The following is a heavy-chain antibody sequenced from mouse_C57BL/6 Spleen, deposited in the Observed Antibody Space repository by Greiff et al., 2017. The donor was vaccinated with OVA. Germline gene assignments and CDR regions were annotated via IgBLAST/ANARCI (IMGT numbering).Heavy chain of an antibody. CDR1: GYSITSGYY. CDR3: AREDYDLFAY. V-gene: IGHV3-6*01. Sequence: EVKLVESGPGLVKPSQSLSLTCSVTGYSITSGYYWNWIRQFPGNKLEWMGYISYDGSNNYNPSLKNRISITRDTSKNQFFLKLNSVTTEDTATYYCAREDYDLFAYWGQGTLVTVSA. J-gene: IGHJ3*01. CDR2: ISYDGSN. D-gene: IGHD2-4*01.